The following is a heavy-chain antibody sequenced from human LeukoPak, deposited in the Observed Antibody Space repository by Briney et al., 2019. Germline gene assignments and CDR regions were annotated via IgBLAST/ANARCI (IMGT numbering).Heavy chain of an antibody. J-gene: IGHJ4*02. Sequence: ASVTVSCTASGYTFTSYGISWVRQAPGQGLEWMGWISAYNGNTNYAQKPQGRVTMTTDTSTSTAYMEPRSLRSDDPAVSYCARGDTTYYYDSSGYFDYWGQGTLVTVSS. D-gene: IGHD3-22*01. CDR1: GYTFTSYG. CDR2: ISAYNGNT. V-gene: IGHV1-18*01. CDR3: ARGDTTYYYDSSGYFDY.